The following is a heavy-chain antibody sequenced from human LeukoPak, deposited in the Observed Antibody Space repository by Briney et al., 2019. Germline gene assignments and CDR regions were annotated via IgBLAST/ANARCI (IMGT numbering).Heavy chain of an antibody. V-gene: IGHV1-8*01. J-gene: IGHJ6*02. CDR3: VRAMAPLDTFNYQYVMDV. CDR2: MNPNSGNT. CDR1: GYTFNNYD. D-gene: IGHD5-24*01. Sequence: ASVKVSCKASGYTFNNYDINWVRQAPGQGLEWMGWMNPNSGNTGYAQKFQGRFTLTRETFISTAYMELSSLRSDDTAVYYCVRAMAPLDTFNYQYVMDVWGQGTMVTVS.